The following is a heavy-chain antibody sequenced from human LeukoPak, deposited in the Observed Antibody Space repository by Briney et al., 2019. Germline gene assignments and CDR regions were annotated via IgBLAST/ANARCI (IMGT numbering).Heavy chain of an antibody. V-gene: IGHV3-48*03. D-gene: IGHD3-3*01. CDR2: ISSSGSTI. CDR3: AGSGCRNWHYFDY. Sequence: PGGSLRLSCAASGFTFSSYEMNWVRQAPGKGLEWLSYISSSGSTICYAGSVKGRFTISRDNAKNSLYLQVNSLRAEDTAIYYCAGSGCRNWHYFDYWGQGTLVTVSS. J-gene: IGHJ4*02. CDR1: GFTFSSYE.